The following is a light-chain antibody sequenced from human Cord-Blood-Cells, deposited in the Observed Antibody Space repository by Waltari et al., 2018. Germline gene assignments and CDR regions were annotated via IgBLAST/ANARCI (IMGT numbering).Light chain of an antibody. J-gene: IGKJ2*01. CDR3: QQLNSYHMYT. CDR1: QGISSY. Sequence: IQLTQSPSSLSASVGHRVTITCRASQGISSYLAWYQQKPGKAPKLLIYAASTLQSGVPSRFSGSGSGTDFTLTISSLQPEDFATYYCQQLNSYHMYTFGQGTKLEIK. CDR2: AAS. V-gene: IGKV1-9*01.